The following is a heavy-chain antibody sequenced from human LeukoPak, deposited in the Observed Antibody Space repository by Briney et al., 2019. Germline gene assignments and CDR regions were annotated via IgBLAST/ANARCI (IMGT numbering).Heavy chain of an antibody. J-gene: IGHJ3*02. Sequence: GGSLRLSCAASGFTFSSYAMHWVRQAPGKGLEWVAVISYDGSNKYYADSVEGRFTISRDNSKNTLYLQMNSLRAEDTAVYYCARGRYRYSSGGDAFDIWGQGTMVTVSS. CDR3: ARGRYRYSSGGDAFDI. V-gene: IGHV3-30-3*01. CDR2: ISYDGSNK. CDR1: GFTFSSYA. D-gene: IGHD6-19*01.